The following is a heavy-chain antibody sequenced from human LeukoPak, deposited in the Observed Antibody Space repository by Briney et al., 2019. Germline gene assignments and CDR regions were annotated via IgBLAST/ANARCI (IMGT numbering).Heavy chain of an antibody. V-gene: IGHV5-51*01. Sequence: GESLKISCEGSGYTFSNNWIGWVRQMPGKGLEWMGIIYPGDSDTRYSPSLQGQVTISAEKSISTAYLQWSSLKASDTAMYYCARYYCSGGSCHGIFDYWGQGTLVTVSS. CDR3: ARYYCSGGSCHGIFDY. D-gene: IGHD2-15*01. J-gene: IGHJ4*02. CDR2: IYPGDSDT. CDR1: GYTFSNNW.